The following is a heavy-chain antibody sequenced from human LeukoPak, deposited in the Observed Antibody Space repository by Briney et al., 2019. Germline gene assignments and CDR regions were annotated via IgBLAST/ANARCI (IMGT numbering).Heavy chain of an antibody. CDR1: GFTFNNAW. Sequence: GGSLRLSCAASGFTFNNAWASWVRQAPGKGLEWVGRIKSRTEGWTTEYTACVKGRLTIPRDDSKNQLYLQMASVRTEDTAVYYCTTLSPDVPARGYGLAFDIWGRGTMVTVSS. D-gene: IGHD4-17*01. CDR3: TTLSPDVPARGYGLAFDI. CDR2: IKSRTEGWTT. J-gene: IGHJ3*02. V-gene: IGHV3-15*01.